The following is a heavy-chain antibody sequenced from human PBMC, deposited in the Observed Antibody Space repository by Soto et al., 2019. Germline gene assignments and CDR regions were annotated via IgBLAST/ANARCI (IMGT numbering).Heavy chain of an antibody. CDR2: TIPVFNTA. J-gene: IGHJ3*02. CDR3: ARGVYGSGNYYTGPSAFDI. Sequence: QVQLEQSGAEVTKPGSSVKISCKASGGTLSDHGVSWLRQAPGQGLEWVGGTIPVFNTAKYAPKLQGRVTIAADKSTNIAYMELGSLRSDDTAFYYCARGVYGSGNYYTGPSAFDIWGQGTLVIVSS. V-gene: IGHV1-69*06. D-gene: IGHD3-10*01. CDR1: GGTLSDHG.